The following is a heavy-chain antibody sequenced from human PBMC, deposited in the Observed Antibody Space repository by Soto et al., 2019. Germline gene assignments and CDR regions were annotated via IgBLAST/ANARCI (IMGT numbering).Heavy chain of an antibody. CDR3: ARTTVTTLGFYWHFDL. CDR1: GGTFSSYA. J-gene: IGHJ2*01. Sequence: QVQLVQSGAEVKKPGSSVKVSCKASGGTFSSYAISWVRQAPGQGLEWMGGIIPIFGTANYAQKFQGRVTITADESTSTAYMELSSLRSEDTAVYYCARTTVTTLGFYWHFDLWGRGTLVTVSS. V-gene: IGHV1-69*12. D-gene: IGHD4-17*01. CDR2: IIPIFGTA.